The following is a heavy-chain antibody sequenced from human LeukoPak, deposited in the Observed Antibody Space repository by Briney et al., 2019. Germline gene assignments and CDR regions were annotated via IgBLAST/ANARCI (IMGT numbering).Heavy chain of an antibody. CDR2: IKSKTDGGTT. D-gene: IGHD3-10*01. CDR1: GFTFSNAW. J-gene: IGHJ6*03. V-gene: IGHV3-15*01. Sequence: GGSLRLSCAASGFTFSNAWMSWVRQAPGKGLEWVGRIKSKTDGGTTDYAAPVKGRFTISRDDSKNTLYLQMNSLKTEDTAVYYCTTDRSDVYYGSGSYYNVLADYYYYMDVWGKGTTVTISS. CDR3: TTDRSDVYYGSGSYYNVLADYYYYMDV.